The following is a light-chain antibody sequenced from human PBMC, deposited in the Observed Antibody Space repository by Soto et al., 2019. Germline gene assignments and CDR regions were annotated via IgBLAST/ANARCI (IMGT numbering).Light chain of an antibody. CDR3: QQRSNWPST. V-gene: IGKV3-11*01. J-gene: IGKJ4*01. CDR2: DAS. CDR1: QSVSGY. Sequence: EIVLTQSPATLSLSPGERATLSYRASQSVSGYLAWYQQKPGQAPRLLMYDASNRATGIPARFSGSGSATDFTLTISSLEPEDFAVYYCQQRSNWPSTFGGGTKVEIK.